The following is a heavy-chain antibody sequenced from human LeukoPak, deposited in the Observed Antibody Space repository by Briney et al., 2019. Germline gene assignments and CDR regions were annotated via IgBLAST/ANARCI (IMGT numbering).Heavy chain of an antibody. V-gene: IGHV3-30-3*01. CDR3: AKETASGGYFDY. CDR2: ISYDGSNK. J-gene: IGHJ4*02. Sequence: GRSLRLSCAASGFTFSSYAMHWVRQAPGKGLEWVAVISYDGSNKYYADSVKGRFTISRDNSKNTLYLQMNSLRAEDTAVYYCAKETASGGYFDYWGQGTLVTVSS. CDR1: GFTFSSYA. D-gene: IGHD1-1*01.